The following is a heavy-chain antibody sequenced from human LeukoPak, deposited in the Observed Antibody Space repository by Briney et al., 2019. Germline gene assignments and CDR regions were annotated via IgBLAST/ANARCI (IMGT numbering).Heavy chain of an antibody. Sequence: GGSLRLSCAASGFTFSSYWMSWVRQAPGKGLEWVANIKQDGSEKYYVDSVKGRFTISRGNAKNSLYLQMNSLRAEDTAVYYCAKDRGGHYYDSSGYYYQWGQGTLVTVSS. D-gene: IGHD3-22*01. CDR2: IKQDGSEK. CDR3: AKDRGGHYYDSSGYYYQ. CDR1: GFTFSSYW. V-gene: IGHV3-7*03. J-gene: IGHJ4*02.